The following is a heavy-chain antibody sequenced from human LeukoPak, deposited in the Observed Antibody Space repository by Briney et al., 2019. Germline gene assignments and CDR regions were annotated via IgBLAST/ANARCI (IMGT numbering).Heavy chain of an antibody. J-gene: IGHJ4*02. V-gene: IGHV3-30*02. CDR1: GFTFSSYG. CDR2: IRYDGSNK. Sequence: GGSLRLSCAASGFTFSSYGMHWVRQAPGKGLEWVAFIRYDGSNKYYADSVKGRFTISRDNSKNTLYLQMHSLRAEDTAVYYCAILPMGVAGIIDFWGQGTLVTVSS. CDR3: AILPMGVAGIIDF. D-gene: IGHD6-19*01.